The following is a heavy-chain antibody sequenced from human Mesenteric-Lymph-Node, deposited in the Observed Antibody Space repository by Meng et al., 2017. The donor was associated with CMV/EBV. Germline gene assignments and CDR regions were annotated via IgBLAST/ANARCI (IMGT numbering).Heavy chain of an antibody. V-gene: IGHV3-21*04. CDR3: ARDFATY. CDR2: ISSSSSYI. Sequence: GESLKISCAASGFTFTNAWMTWVRQAPGKGLEWVSSISSSSSYIYYADSVKGRFTISRDNAKNSLYLQMNSLRAEDTAVYYCARDFATYWGQGTLVTVSS. J-gene: IGHJ4*02. CDR1: GFTFTNAW. D-gene: IGHD3-3*01.